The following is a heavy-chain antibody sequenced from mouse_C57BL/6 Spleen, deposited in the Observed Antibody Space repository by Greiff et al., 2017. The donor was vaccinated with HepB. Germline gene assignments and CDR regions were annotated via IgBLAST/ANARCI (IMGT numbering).Heavy chain of an antibody. V-gene: IGHV7-3*01. D-gene: IGHD4-1*01. CDR3: AGYDWEGAMDY. J-gene: IGHJ4*01. CDR1: GFTFTDYY. CDR2: IRNKANGYTT. Sequence: EVQLQQSGGGLVQPGGSLSLSCAASGFTFTDYYMSWVRQPPGKALEWLGFIRNKANGYTTEYSASVKGRFTISRDNSQSILYLQMNALRAEDSATYYCAGYDWEGAMDYWGQGTSVTVSS.